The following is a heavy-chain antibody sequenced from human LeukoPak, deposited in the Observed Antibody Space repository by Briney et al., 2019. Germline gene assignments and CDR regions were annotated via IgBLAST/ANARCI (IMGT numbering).Heavy chain of an antibody. CDR3: HPLSYVSN. J-gene: IGHJ4*02. V-gene: IGHV3-74*01. Sequence: SGGSLRLSCAVSGFTFSSRLMHWVRQAPGKGLVWVALIKDDGTTNYADSVRGRFTASRDDAKNTVYLQMSSLRADDTAAYYCHPLSYVSNWGQGTLVTVSA. CDR1: GFTFSSRL. D-gene: IGHD3-22*01. CDR2: IKDDGTT.